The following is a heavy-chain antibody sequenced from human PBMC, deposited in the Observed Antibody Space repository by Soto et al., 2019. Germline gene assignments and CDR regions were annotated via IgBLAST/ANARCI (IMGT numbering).Heavy chain of an antibody. V-gene: IGHV4-4*02. J-gene: IGHJ4*02. CDR3: ARGYGDFRYYFDY. CDR2: IYHSGST. CDR1: GGSISSSNW. D-gene: IGHD4-17*01. Sequence: QVQLQESGPGLVKPSGTLSLTCAVSGGSISSSNWWSWVRQPPGKGLEWIGEIYHSGSTNYNPSLKIRVTVSVYASKNQFALKLSSVTAADTAVYYCARGYGDFRYYFDYWGQGTLVTVSS.